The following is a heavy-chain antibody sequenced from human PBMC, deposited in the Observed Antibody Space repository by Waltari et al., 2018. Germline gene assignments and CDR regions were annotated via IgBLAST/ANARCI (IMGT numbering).Heavy chain of an antibody. CDR1: GFTFSIYC. CDR3: VLGEKYFDF. J-gene: IGHJ4*02. Sequence: VQLEESGGGLVQPGWSLRLSCAPSGFTFSIYCVDWVRQAPGKGLVWVSRINFDGSITNYADSVKGRFTISRDNAKNTLYLQMSSLRAEDTAVYYCVLGEKYFDFWGQGTLVTVSS. CDR2: INFDGSIT. V-gene: IGHV3-74*01.